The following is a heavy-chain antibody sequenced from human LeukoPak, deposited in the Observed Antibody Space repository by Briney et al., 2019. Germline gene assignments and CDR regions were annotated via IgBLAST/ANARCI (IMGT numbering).Heavy chain of an antibody. V-gene: IGHV4-34*01. CDR3: ARLDDRAARIAVGRSSTWSSRRGFDY. CDR2: IHHSGST. CDR1: GGSFSGYY. J-gene: IGHJ4*02. Sequence: SETLSLTCAVYGGSFSGYYWSWIRQPPGKGLEWIGEIHHSGSTYYNPSLKSRVTISVDTSKNQFSLKLNSVTAADTAVYYCARLDDRAARIAVGRSSTWSSRRGFDYWGQGTLVTVSS. D-gene: IGHD6-13*01.